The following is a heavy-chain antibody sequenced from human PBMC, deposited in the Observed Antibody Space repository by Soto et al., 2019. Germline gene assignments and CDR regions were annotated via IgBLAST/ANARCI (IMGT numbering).Heavy chain of an antibody. CDR1: GYTFTGYY. V-gene: IGHV1-2*04. Sequence: GASVKVSCKASGYTFTGYYMHWVRRAPGQGLEWMGWINPNSGGTNYAQKFQGWVTMTRDTSISTAYMELSRLRSDDTAVYYCARAPWLYSSSSPTLDYWGQGTLVTVSS. CDR2: INPNSGGT. CDR3: ARAPWLYSSSSPTLDY. D-gene: IGHD6-6*01. J-gene: IGHJ4*02.